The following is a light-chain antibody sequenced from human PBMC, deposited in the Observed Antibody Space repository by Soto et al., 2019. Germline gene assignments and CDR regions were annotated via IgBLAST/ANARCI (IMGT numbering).Light chain of an antibody. J-gene: IGKJ1*01. V-gene: IGKV3-15*01. CDR2: GAS. CDR1: QSVSSN. Sequence: EIVMTQSPATLSVSPGERATLSCRASQSVSSNLAWYQQKPGQAPRLLIYGASTRATGIPARFSGSGSGTDFTLTISRLEPEDFAVYYCQHYGAAPINFGQGTKVDIK. CDR3: QHYGAAPIN.